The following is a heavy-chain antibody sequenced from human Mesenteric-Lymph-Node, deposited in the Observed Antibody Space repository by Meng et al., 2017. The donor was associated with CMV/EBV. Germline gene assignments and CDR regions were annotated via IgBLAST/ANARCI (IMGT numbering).Heavy chain of an antibody. CDR3: AGGTYCSGGSCYPRGVDY. J-gene: IGHJ4*02. V-gene: IGHV3-13*03. D-gene: IGHD2-15*01. Sequence: GGSLRLSCAACGFTFNSYDMHWVRQSTGRGLEWVSPIGSAGDTSCSGSVRGQFTISRENAKNSLYLQMNSLRAGDTAVYYCAGGTYCSGGSCYPRGVDYWGQGTLVTVSS. CDR2: IGSAGDT. CDR1: GFTFNSYD.